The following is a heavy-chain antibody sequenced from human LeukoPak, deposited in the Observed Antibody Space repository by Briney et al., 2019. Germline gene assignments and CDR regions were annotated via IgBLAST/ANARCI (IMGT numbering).Heavy chain of an antibody. Sequence: GASVKVSCKASGYTFTSYGISWVRQAPGQGLEWMGWISTYNGNTNYTQKLQGRVTMTTDTSTSTAYMELRSLRSDDTAVYYCAKRKVGATPGLDYWGQGTLVTVSS. CDR2: ISTYNGNT. D-gene: IGHD1-26*01. V-gene: IGHV1-18*01. CDR1: GYTFTSYG. J-gene: IGHJ4*02. CDR3: AKRKVGATPGLDY.